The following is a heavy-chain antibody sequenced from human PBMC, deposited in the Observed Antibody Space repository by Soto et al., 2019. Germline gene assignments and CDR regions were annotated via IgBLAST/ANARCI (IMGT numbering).Heavy chain of an antibody. J-gene: IGHJ3*02. V-gene: IGHV1-8*01. CDR2: MNPNSGNT. D-gene: IGHD3-9*01. CDR1: GYTFTSYD. Sequence: QVQLVQSGAEVKKPGASVKVSCKASGYTFTSYDINWVRQATGQGLEWMGWMNPNSGNTGYAQKFQGRVTMTRNTSISTAYMELSSLRSEDTAVYYCARSKRGYDILTGYYSAAFDIWGQGTMVTVSS. CDR3: ARSKRGYDILTGYYSAAFDI.